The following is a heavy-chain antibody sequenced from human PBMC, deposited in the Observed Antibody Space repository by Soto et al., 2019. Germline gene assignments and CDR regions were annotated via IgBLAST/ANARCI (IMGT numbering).Heavy chain of an antibody. D-gene: IGHD6-13*01. CDR1: GYSFTSYW. Sequence: EVQLVPSGAEVKKPGESLKISCKGSGYSFTSYWIAWVRQMPGQGLEWMGIIYPGDSDTRYSPSFQGQVTISADKSISPAYLQWSSLKASDTAMYYCARGAAYSSTWDVDYWGQGTLATVSS. CDR3: ARGAAYSSTWDVDY. V-gene: IGHV5-51*03. J-gene: IGHJ4*02. CDR2: IYPGDSDT.